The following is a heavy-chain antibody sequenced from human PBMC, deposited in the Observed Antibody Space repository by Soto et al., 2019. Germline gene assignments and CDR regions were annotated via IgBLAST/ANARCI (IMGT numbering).Heavy chain of an antibody. J-gene: IGHJ4*02. CDR1: GFTVTINY. Sequence: EVQVVESGGGLVQPGGSLRLSCAVSGFTVTINYMSWVRQAPGKGLEWVSVIYSGGTIYYADSVKGRFTISRDTSKNTLYLQMNSLRGDDTAVYYCLGYGYWGQGTLVTVSS. CDR3: LGYGY. CDR2: IYSGGTI. D-gene: IGHD5-12*01. V-gene: IGHV3-53*01.